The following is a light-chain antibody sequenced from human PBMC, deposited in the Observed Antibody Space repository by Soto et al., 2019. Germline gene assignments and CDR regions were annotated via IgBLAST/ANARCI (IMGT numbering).Light chain of an antibody. Sequence: EIVMTQSPATLSVSPGERATLSCRASQSISTELAWYQQKPGQPPRLLIYSASTRATGVPARFTGSGSGSEFTLTISALQSEDFAVYYFQQGHNCPPTFGHGTRLEI. J-gene: IGKJ2*01. CDR1: QSISTE. CDR3: QQGHNCPPT. CDR2: SAS. V-gene: IGKV3-15*01.